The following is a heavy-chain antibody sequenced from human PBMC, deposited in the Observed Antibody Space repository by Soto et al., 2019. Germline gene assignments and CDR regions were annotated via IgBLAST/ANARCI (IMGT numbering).Heavy chain of an antibody. D-gene: IGHD3-10*01. CDR1: GGTFSSYT. CDR2: IIPILGIA. CDR3: ARGPNCYGSGLVDY. J-gene: IGHJ4*02. Sequence: QVQLVQSGAEVKKPGSSVKVSCKASGGTFSSYTISWVRQAPGQGLELMGRIIPILGIANYAQKLQGRVTITADKSTSTAYMELSSLRSEDTAVYYGARGPNCYGSGLVDYWGQGTLVTVSS. V-gene: IGHV1-69*02.